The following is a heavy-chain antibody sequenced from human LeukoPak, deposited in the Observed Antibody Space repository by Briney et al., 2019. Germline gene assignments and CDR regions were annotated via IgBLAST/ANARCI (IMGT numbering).Heavy chain of an antibody. V-gene: IGHV1-8*01. J-gene: IGHJ4*02. CDR1: GYTITSYD. CDR3: AKDRVLGGSYSDY. D-gene: IGHD1-26*01. Sequence: ASVKVSCKASGYTITSYDINWVRQATGQGLEWMAWMNPNSGNTGYAQKFQGRVTMTRNTSISTAYMELSSLRSEDTAVYYCAKDRVLGGSYSDYWGQGTLVTVSS. CDR2: MNPNSGNT.